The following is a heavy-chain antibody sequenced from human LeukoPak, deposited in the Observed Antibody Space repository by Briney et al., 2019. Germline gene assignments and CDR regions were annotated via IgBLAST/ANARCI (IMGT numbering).Heavy chain of an antibody. D-gene: IGHD3-22*01. CDR3: ARVQGIVVERYFDY. J-gene: IGHJ4*02. V-gene: IGHV4-4*07. Sequence: SETLSLTCTVSGGSISSYYWSWIRQPAGKGLEWIGRIYTSGSTNYNPSLKSRVTMSVDTSKNQFSLKLSSVTAADTAVYYCARVQGIVVERYFDYWGQGTLVTVSS. CDR2: IYTSGST. CDR1: GGSISSYY.